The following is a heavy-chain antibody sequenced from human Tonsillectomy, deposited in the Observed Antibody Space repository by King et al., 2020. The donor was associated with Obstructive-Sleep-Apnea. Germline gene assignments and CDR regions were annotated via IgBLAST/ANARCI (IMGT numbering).Heavy chain of an antibody. Sequence: ITLKESGPTLVKPTQTLTLTCTCSGFSLSTSRVGVGWIRQPPGKALEWLALIYWDDDKRSSPSLKSRLTITKDTSKNQVVLTMTNMDPVDTPTYYCAHSQFWGSYRYTDYFDYWGQGTLVTVSS. V-gene: IGHV2-5*02. J-gene: IGHJ4*02. CDR1: GFSLSTSRVG. D-gene: IGHD3-16*02. CDR3: AHSQFWGSYRYTDYFDY. CDR2: IYWDDDK.